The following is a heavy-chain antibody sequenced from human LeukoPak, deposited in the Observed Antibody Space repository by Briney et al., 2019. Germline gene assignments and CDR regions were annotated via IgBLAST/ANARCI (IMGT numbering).Heavy chain of an antibody. CDR2: IRYDGSNK. J-gene: IGHJ4*02. D-gene: IGHD2-21*01. CDR3: AKDTTQLVIPIPYYFDY. Sequence: GGSLRLSCAASGFTFSSYGMHWVRQAPGKGLEWVAFIRYDGSNKYYADSVKGRFTISRDNSKNTLYLQMNSMRAEDTAVYYCAKDTTQLVIPIPYYFDYWGQGTLVTVSS. V-gene: IGHV3-30*02. CDR1: GFTFSSYG.